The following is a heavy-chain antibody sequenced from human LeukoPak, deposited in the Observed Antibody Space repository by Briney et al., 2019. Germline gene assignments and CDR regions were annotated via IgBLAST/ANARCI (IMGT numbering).Heavy chain of an antibody. CDR3: ARAVGSGSFQTYYYYMDV. CDR1: GYTFTSYG. Sequence: GASVKVSCKASGYTFTSYGISWVRQAPGQGLEWMGWISAYNGNTNYAQKLQGRVTMTTDTSTSTAYMEPRSLRSDDTAVYYCARAVGSGSFQTYYYYMDVWGKGTTVTISS. D-gene: IGHD3-10*01. J-gene: IGHJ6*03. CDR2: ISAYNGNT. V-gene: IGHV1-18*01.